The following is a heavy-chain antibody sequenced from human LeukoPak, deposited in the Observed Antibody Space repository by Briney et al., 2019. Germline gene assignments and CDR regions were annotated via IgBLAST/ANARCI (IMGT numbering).Heavy chain of an antibody. CDR3: ARAKSPGLRFLEGPWDY. CDR1: GGSISSHY. V-gene: IGHV4-59*11. J-gene: IGHJ4*02. D-gene: IGHD3-3*01. CDR2: IYYSGST. Sequence: SETLSLTCTVSGGSISSHYWSWIRQPPGKGLEWIGYIYYSGSTNYNPSLKSRVTISVDTSKNQFSLKLSSVTAADTAVYCCARAKSPGLRFLEGPWDYWGQGTLVTVSS.